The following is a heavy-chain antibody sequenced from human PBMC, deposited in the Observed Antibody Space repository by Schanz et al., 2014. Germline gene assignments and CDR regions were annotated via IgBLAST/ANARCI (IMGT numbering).Heavy chain of an antibody. CDR3: AREDCSATSCYFRY. Sequence: QVYLVESGGDLVKPGGSLRLSCAASGFTFSDYSMAWILQAPGKGLEWISYISFSGNTIYYADSVRGRFTISRDNSKNTLYLQMNNLRAEDTAVYYCAREDCSATSCYFRYWGQGTLVTVSS. J-gene: IGHJ4*02. CDR2: ISFSGNTI. D-gene: IGHD2-21*01. V-gene: IGHV3-11*04. CDR1: GFTFSDYS.